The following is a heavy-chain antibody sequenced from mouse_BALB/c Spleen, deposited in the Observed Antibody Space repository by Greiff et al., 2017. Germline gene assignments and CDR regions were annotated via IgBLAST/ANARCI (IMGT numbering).Heavy chain of an antibody. V-gene: IGHV7-3*02. Sequence: EVKLQESGGGLVQPGGSLRLSCATSGFTFTDYYMSWVRQPPGKALEWLGFIRNKANGYTTEYSASVKGRFTISRDNSQSILYLQMNTLRAEDSATYYCARDLYGNFYFDYWGQGTTLTVSS. J-gene: IGHJ2*01. CDR1: GFTFTDYY. CDR2: IRNKANGYTT. D-gene: IGHD2-1*01. CDR3: ARDLYGNFYFDY.